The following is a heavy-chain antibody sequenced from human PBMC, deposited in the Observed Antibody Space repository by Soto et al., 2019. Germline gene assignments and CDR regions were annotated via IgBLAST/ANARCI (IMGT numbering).Heavy chain of an antibody. CDR2: IYHSGST. CDR1: GGSSSSGGYS. CDR3: AREKYYYDSSGYSWFDP. V-gene: IGHV4-30-2*01. D-gene: IGHD3-22*01. J-gene: IGHJ5*02. Sequence: SETLSLTCAVSGGSSSSGGYSWSWIRQPPGKGLEWIGYIYHSGSTYYNPSLKSRVTISVDRSKNQFSLKLSSVTAADTAVYYCAREKYYYDSSGYSWFDPWGQGTLVTVSS.